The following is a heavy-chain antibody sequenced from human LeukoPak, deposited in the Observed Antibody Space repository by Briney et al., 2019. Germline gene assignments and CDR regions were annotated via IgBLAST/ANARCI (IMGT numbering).Heavy chain of an antibody. J-gene: IGHJ4*02. V-gene: IGHV3-74*01. Sequence: GGSLRLSCAASGFTFSSYWMHWVRQAPGKGLVWVSRINSDGSSTSYADSVKGRFTISRDNAKNTLYLQMNSLRAEDTAVYYCARPPPTLYSSSWYYFDYWGQGTLVTVSS. CDR3: ARPPPTLYSSSWYYFDY. CDR1: GFTFSSYW. D-gene: IGHD6-13*01. CDR2: INSDGSST.